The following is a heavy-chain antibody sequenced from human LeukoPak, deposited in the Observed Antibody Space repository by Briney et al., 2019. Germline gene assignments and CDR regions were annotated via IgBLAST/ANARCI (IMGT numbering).Heavy chain of an antibody. CDR1: GATFRSYA. CDR2: INTNTGNP. J-gene: IGHJ4*02. V-gene: IGHV7-4-1*02. Sequence: ASVKVSCKTSGATFRSYAISWVRQAPGQGLEWMGWINTNTGNPTYAQGFTGRFVFSLDTSVSTAYLQISSLKAEDTAVYYCARDRGQQLVGVGNYWGQGTLVTVSS. CDR3: ARDRGQQLVGVGNY. D-gene: IGHD6-13*01.